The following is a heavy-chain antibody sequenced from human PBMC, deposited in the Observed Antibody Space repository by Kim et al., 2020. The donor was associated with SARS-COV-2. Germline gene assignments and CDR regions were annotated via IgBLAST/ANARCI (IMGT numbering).Heavy chain of an antibody. J-gene: IGHJ5*02. V-gene: IGHV4-39*01. CDR1: GASISTTPYN. Sequence: SETLSLTCSVSGASISTTPYNWAWIRQPPGMGLEWIGTISYSGTTYYNLSLKSRITMSVDTSKNQFSLRLRSVTAADTAVYFCARHPTGFPNWFDAWGQGSLVTVSS. D-gene: IGHD3-10*01. CDR2: ISYSGTT. CDR3: ARHPTGFPNWFDA.